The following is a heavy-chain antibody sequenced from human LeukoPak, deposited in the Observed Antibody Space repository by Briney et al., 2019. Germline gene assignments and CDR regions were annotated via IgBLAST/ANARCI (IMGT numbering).Heavy chain of an antibody. Sequence: GGSLRLSCAASGFTFSNYWTHWVRQAPGKGLVWVSRVNGDGSTTTSADSVKGRFTMSRDNAKNTLYLQMNSLRAEDTAVYYCAKGVPGFDYWGQGTLVTVSS. D-gene: IGHD3-10*02. J-gene: IGHJ4*02. CDR1: GFTFSNYW. V-gene: IGHV3-74*01. CDR3: AKGVPGFDY. CDR2: VNGDGSTT.